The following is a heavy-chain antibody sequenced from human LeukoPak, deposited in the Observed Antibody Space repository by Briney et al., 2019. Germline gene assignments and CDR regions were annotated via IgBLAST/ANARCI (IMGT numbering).Heavy chain of an antibody. V-gene: IGHV3-21*01. Sequence: PGGPLRLSCAASGFTFSSYNMNWVRQAPGKGLEWVSFICSSSTYIYYADSVKGRLTISRDTAKNSLYLQMNSLRAEDTAVYYCAREASNNWNVPANYFDYWGQGTLVSVSS. CDR2: ICSSSTYI. J-gene: IGHJ4*02. CDR3: AREASNNWNVPANYFDY. CDR1: GFTFSSYN. D-gene: IGHD1-20*01.